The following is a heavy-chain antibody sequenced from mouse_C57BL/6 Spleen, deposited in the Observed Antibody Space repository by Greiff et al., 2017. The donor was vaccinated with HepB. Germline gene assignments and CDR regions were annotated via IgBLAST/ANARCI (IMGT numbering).Heavy chain of an antibody. CDR2: INPYNGGT. Sequence: EVQLQQSGPVLVKPGASVKMSCKASGYTFTDYYMNWVKQSHGQSLEWIGVINPYNGGTSYNQKFKGKATLTVDKSSSTAYMELNSLTSEDSAVYYCAREGDSSGYPAWFAYWGQGTLVTVSA. V-gene: IGHV1-19*01. CDR1: GYTFTDYY. CDR3: AREGDSSGYPAWFAY. D-gene: IGHD3-2*02. J-gene: IGHJ3*01.